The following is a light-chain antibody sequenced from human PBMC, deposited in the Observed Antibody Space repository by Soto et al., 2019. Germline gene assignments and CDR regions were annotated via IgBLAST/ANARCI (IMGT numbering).Light chain of an antibody. V-gene: IGKV3-11*01. Sequence: PGERATLSCRASQSVSSYLAWYQQKPGQAPRLLIYDASNRATGIPARFSGSGSGTDFTLTISSLEPEDFAVYYCQQRSNWAFGQGTKVDI. CDR3: QQRSNWA. J-gene: IGKJ1*01. CDR1: QSVSSY. CDR2: DAS.